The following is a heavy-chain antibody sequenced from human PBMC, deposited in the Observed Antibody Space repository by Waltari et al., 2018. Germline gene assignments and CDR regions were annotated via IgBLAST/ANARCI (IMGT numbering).Heavy chain of an antibody. D-gene: IGHD3-10*01. V-gene: IGHV4-34*01. CDR3: ARTGVGSQDY. Sequence: QLQLQQWGAGLLKPSETLSLTCAVYGGSFSGYYWSWIRQPPGKGLEWIGEINHSGSTNYNPSLKSRVTISVDTSKNQFSLKRSSVTAADTAVYYCARTGVGSQDYWGQGTLVTVSS. CDR2: INHSGST. J-gene: IGHJ4*02. CDR1: GGSFSGYY.